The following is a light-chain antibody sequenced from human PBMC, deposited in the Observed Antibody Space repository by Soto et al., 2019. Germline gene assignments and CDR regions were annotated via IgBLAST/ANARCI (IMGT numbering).Light chain of an antibody. Sequence: QPAPLSGSPGQSITLSCPGTSRGGGGYNYVPWYQQHPGKAPKLMIYDVSNRPSGVSNRFSGSKSGNTASLTISGLQAEDEADYYCSSYTSSSTLGVFGTGTKVTVL. V-gene: IGLV2-14*01. J-gene: IGLJ1*01. CDR1: SRGGGGYNY. CDR3: SSYTSSSTLGV. CDR2: DVS.